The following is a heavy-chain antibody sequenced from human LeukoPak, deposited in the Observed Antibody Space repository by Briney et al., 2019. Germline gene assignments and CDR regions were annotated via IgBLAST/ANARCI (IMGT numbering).Heavy chain of an antibody. V-gene: IGHV3-23*01. J-gene: IGHJ6*03. CDR3: AKESGGHCSGGSCYSSARSSNYYYYMGV. CDR1: GFTFSSYA. CDR2: ISGSGGST. D-gene: IGHD2-15*01. Sequence: GGSLRLSCAASGFTFSSYAMSWVRQAPGKGLEWVSAISGSGGSTYYADSVKGRFTISRDNSKNTLYLQMNSLRAEDTAVYYCAKESGGHCSGGSCYSSARSSNYYYYMGVWGKGTTVTVSS.